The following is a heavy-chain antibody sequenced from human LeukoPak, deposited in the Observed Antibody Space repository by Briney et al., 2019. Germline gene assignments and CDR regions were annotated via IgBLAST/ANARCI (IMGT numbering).Heavy chain of an antibody. CDR1: GYSISSGYY. Sequence: SETLSLTCSVSGYSISSGYYWGWIRQPPGKGLEWIGSIYHSGSTYYNPSLKSRVTMSVDTSKNQFSLKLSSVTAADTAVYYCARDPVYSGYDPDDYWGQGTLVTVSS. CDR2: IYHSGST. J-gene: IGHJ4*02. D-gene: IGHD5-12*01. CDR3: ARDPVYSGYDPDDY. V-gene: IGHV4-38-2*02.